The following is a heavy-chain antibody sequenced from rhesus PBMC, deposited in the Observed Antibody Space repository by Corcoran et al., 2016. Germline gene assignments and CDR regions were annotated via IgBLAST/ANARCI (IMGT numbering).Heavy chain of an antibody. CDR2: IYGSGGSN. V-gene: IGHV4S14*01. CDR1: GGSLSGYYS. D-gene: IGHD2-21*01. CDR3: ARPVSF. Sequence: VQLQESGPGLVKPSEPLSLPCAVSGGSLSGYYSWSCICQPPGKGLEWIGSIYGSGGSNYRNPSLKSRVTLLVDTSKNQFSRTLSSVTAADTAGYYCARPVSFWGQGLRVTVSS. J-gene: IGHJ3*01.